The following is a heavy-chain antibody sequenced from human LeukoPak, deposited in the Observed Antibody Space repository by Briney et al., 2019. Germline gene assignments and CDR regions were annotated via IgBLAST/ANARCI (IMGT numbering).Heavy chain of an antibody. CDR1: GFTFSSYW. CDR3: ARESGIQLWSRYYFDY. V-gene: IGHV3-7*01. CDR2: IKQDGSEK. J-gene: IGHJ4*02. D-gene: IGHD5-18*01. Sequence: GGSLRLSCAASGFTFSSYWMSWVRQAPGKGREWVANIKQDGSEKSYVDSVKGRFTISRDNAKNSLYLQMNSLRAEDTAVYYCARESGIQLWSRYYFDYWGQGTLVTVSS.